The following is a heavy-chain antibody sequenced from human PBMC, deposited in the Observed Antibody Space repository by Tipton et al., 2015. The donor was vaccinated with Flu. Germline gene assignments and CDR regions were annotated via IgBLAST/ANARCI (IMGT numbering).Heavy chain of an antibody. D-gene: IGHD4-11*01. Sequence: GEALGSSFYWAWIRQPPGRGLEWIANVHTSAGTYYNPSLKSRVTVSVDRSRNQFSLRLTSVTAADTAVYYCARRDYSNYVSDPKNWFDSWGQGTLVTVSS. CDR2: VHTSAGT. CDR1: GEALGSSFY. CDR3: ARRDYSNYVSDPKNWFDS. V-gene: IGHV4-38-2*01. J-gene: IGHJ5*01.